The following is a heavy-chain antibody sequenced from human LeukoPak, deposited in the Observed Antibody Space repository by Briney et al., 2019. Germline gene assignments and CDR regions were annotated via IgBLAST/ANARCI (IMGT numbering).Heavy chain of an antibody. CDR3: ARDLTPGGYCSSTSCYGASYFDY. D-gene: IGHD2-2*01. CDR2: IIPIFGTA. V-gene: IGHV1-69*13. CDR1: GGTFTSYA. J-gene: IGHJ4*02. Sequence: SVKVSCKAAGGTFTSYAISWVRQAPGQGLEWMGGIIPIFGTANYAQKFQVRVTITVDESTSTAYMELSSLRSEDTAVYYCARDLTPGGYCSSTSCYGASYFDYWGQGTLVTVSS.